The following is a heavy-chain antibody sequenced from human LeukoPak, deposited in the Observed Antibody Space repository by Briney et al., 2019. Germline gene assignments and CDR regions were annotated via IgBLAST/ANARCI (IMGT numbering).Heavy chain of an antibody. V-gene: IGHV3-30*18. CDR1: GFTFSSYG. D-gene: IGHD3-9*01. CDR2: ISYDGSNK. Sequence: GGSLRLSCAASGFTFSSYGMHWVRQAPGKGLEWVAVISYDGSNKYYADSVKGRFTISRDNSKNTLYLQMSSLRAEDTAVYYCAKPQYYDILTGRISAFDIWGQGTMVTVSS. CDR3: AKPQYYDILTGRISAFDI. J-gene: IGHJ3*02.